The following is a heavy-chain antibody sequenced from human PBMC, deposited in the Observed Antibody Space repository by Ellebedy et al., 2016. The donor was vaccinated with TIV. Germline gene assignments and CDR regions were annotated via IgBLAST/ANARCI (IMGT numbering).Heavy chain of an antibody. D-gene: IGHD2-2*01. J-gene: IGHJ4*02. V-gene: IGHV3-30*18. CDR1: GFTFKSYD. Sequence: GESLKISCAASGFTFKSYDMHWVRQVPGEGLEWVAVISSDGGRKHYADSVKGRFTISRDNSKNTLFLQMNSLRPEDAAVFYCAKEKRYCSSANCPLGYWGQGNLVTVSS. CDR2: ISSDGGRK. CDR3: AKEKRYCSSANCPLGY.